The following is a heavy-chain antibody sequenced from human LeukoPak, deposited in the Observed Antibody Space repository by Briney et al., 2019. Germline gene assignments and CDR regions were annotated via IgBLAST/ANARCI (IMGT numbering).Heavy chain of an antibody. J-gene: IGHJ5*02. Sequence: SVKVSCKASGGTFSSYAISWVRQAPGQGLEWMGGIIPIFGTANYAQKFQGRVTITADESTSTAYMELSSLRSEDTAVYYCARAPHYYDSSGYYYWFDPWGQGTLVTVSS. CDR1: GGTFSSYA. V-gene: IGHV1-69*01. D-gene: IGHD3-22*01. CDR2: IIPIFGTA. CDR3: ARAPHYYDSSGYYYWFDP.